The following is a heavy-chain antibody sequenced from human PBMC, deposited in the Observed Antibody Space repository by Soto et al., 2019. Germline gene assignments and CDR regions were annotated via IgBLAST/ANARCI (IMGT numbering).Heavy chain of an antibody. CDR3: AKSLSASPNYFFDS. CDR1: GFPFSSYA. J-gene: IGHJ4*02. CDR2: ISGSGGIT. D-gene: IGHD1-1*01. V-gene: IGHV3-23*01. Sequence: GGSLRLSCAASGFPFSSYAMSWVRQAPGKGLEWVSGISGSGGITYYADSVKGRFTISRDNSKNTLYLQMNSLRADDTAVYFCAKSLSASPNYFFDSWGQGTLVTVSS.